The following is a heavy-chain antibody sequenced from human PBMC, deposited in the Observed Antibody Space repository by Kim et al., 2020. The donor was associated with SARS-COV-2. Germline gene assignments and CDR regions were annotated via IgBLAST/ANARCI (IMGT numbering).Heavy chain of an antibody. J-gene: IGHJ4*02. V-gene: IGHV4-34*01. CDR3: ADRNS. CDR2: IDHSGST. CDR1: GGSFTTYY. Sequence: SETLSLTCAVYGGSFTTYYWSWIRQPPGMGLEWIGEIDHSGSTNYNPSLKSRVTISVDTSKNQFSLKLSSVTAADTAVYYCADRNSWGQGTLVTVSS.